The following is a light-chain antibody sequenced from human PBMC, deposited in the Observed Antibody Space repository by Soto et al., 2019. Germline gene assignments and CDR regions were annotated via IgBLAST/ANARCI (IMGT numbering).Light chain of an antibody. V-gene: IGKV3-15*01. CDR2: GAS. CDR3: QQYNSWSPIT. CDR1: QSVSSN. J-gene: IGKJ5*01. Sequence: EIVMTQSPATLSVSPGERATLSCRASQSVSSNLAWYQQKPGQAPRLLIYGASTRATGIPARFSGSGSGTEFTLTISSLRSEDFAVYYCQQYNSWSPITFGQGTRL.